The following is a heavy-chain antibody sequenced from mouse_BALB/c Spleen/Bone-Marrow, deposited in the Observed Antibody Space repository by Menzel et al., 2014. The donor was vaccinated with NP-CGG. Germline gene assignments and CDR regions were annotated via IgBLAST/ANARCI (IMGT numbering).Heavy chain of an antibody. V-gene: IGHV1S137*01. CDR2: ISTFSGNT. CDR3: ARGDYRYDETMDY. Sequence: VQVVESGPELVRPGFSVKISCKGSGYTFTDYATHWVKRSHAKSLEWIGLISTFSGNTNYNQKFKGKATMTVDKSSSTAYMELARLTSEDSAIYYCARGDYRYDETMDYWGQGTSVTVSS. D-gene: IGHD2-14*01. J-gene: IGHJ4*01. CDR1: GYTFTDYA.